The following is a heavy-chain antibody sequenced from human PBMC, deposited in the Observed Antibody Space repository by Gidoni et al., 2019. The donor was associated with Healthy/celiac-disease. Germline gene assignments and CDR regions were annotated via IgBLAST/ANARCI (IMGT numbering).Heavy chain of an antibody. CDR1: GFTFSSYS. Sequence: EVQLVESGGGLVKPGGSLRPSCAASGFTFSSYSMNGVRQAPGKGLEWVSSISSSSSYIYYADTVKGRFTISRDNAKNSLYLQMNSLRAEDTAVYYCARDDRYTAAAFDYWGQGTLVTVSS. D-gene: IGHD3-16*02. V-gene: IGHV3-21*01. CDR2: ISSSSSYI. CDR3: ARDDRYTAAAFDY. J-gene: IGHJ4*02.